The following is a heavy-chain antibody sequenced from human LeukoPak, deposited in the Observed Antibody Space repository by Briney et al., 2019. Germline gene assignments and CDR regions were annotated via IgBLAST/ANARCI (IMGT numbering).Heavy chain of an antibody. J-gene: IGHJ4*02. CDR3: ARGWFGSSYSETVDY. Sequence: ASVKVSCKASRYNFTSYDINWVRQATGQGLEWMGWMNPNSGNTGYAQKFQGRVTMTRNTSISTAYMELSSLRSEDTAVYYCARGWFGSSYSETVDYWGQGTLVTVSS. CDR1: RYNFTSYD. CDR2: MNPNSGNT. D-gene: IGHD3-10*01. V-gene: IGHV1-8*01.